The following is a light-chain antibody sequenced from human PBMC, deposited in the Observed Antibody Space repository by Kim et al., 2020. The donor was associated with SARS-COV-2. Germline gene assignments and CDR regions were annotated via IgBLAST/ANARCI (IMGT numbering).Light chain of an antibody. Sequence: QSALTQPTSASGSPGQSVTISCTGTNSDVGGYNYVSWYQQHPGKVPKRMIYEVSKRPSGVPHHFSGSKSGNTASLTVSGLQAEDEADYYCRSYVGSSTFVFGTGTKVTVL. CDR1: NSDVGGYNY. J-gene: IGLJ1*01. CDR2: EVS. V-gene: IGLV2-8*01. CDR3: RSYVGSSTFV.